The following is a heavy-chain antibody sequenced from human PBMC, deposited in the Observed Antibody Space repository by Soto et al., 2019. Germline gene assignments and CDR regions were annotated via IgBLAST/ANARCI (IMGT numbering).Heavy chain of an antibody. CDR3: ARGGYYGNSGGKLRHYGLAV. CDR2: ISRYNDYT. J-gene: IGHJ6*02. D-gene: IGHD3-16*01. CDR1: GYTFIRYG. V-gene: IGHV1-18*01. Sequence: QVQLAQSANEVKKPGASVRVSCKAAGYTFIRYGIAWVRQAPGQGREWMGWISRYNDYTVYAQKFQGRGSMTADTSTRTVYTNLSGLKSAERAVYDCARGGYYGNSGGKLRHYGLAVWGRGPSV.